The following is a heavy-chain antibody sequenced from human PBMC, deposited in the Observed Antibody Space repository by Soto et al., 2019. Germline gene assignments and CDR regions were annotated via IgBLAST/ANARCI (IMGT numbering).Heavy chain of an antibody. J-gene: IGHJ4*02. V-gene: IGHV3-73*01. D-gene: IGHD3-22*01. CDR1: GLTFSVSD. CDR2: IRSKANNYAT. CDR3: TALDTSGYYHQSDY. Sequence: EAQLVESGGGLVQAGGSLKLSCAASGLTFSVSDMHWVRQASGKGLEWVARIRSKANNYATAYAASVKGRFTISRDDSENTAYLQMNSLNTEDTAVYYCTALDTSGYYHQSDYWGQGTLVTVSS.